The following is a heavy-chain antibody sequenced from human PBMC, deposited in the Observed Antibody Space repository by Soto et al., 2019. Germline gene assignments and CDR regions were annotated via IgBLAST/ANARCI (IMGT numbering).Heavy chain of an antibody. CDR1: GGSISSSNW. D-gene: IGHD6-13*01. CDR3: ARVAAAGTYFDY. V-gene: IGHV4-4*02. J-gene: IGHJ4*02. Sequence: QVQLQESGPGLVKPSGTLSLTCAVYGGSISSSNWWSWVRQPPGKGLEWIGEIYHSGNTNYNPSLKSRVTRSVDKSKNQFSLKLSSVTAADTDVYYFARVAAAGTYFDYGGKGTLGTVSS. CDR2: IYHSGNT.